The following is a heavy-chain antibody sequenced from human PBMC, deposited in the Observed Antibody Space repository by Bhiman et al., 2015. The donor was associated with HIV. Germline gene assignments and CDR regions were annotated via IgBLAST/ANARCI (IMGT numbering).Heavy chain of an antibody. D-gene: IGHD6-13*01. J-gene: IGHJ4*02. V-gene: IGHV3-66*01. CDR1: GFTFSTYN. CDR2: IYSGGST. CDR3: ARDLAAAGRDY. Sequence: VQLVESGGGLVKPGGSLRLSCAASGFTFSTYNMNWVRQALGKGLEWVSVIYSGGSTYYADSVKGRFTISRDNSKNTLYLQMNSLRAEDTAVYYCARDLAAAGRDYWGQGTLVTVSS.